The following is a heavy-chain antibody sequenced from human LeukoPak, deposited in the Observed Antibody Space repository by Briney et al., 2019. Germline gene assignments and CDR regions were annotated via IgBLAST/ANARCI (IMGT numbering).Heavy chain of an antibody. CDR2: ISYDGSNK. CDR3: AKASVEYQLPSGPLPPEDY. V-gene: IGHV3-30*18. D-gene: IGHD2-2*01. CDR1: GFTFSSYG. Sequence: GGSLRLSCAASGFTFSSYGMHWVRQAPGKGLEWVAVISYDGSNKYYADSVKGRFTISRDNSKNTLYLQMNSLRAEDTAVYYCAKASVEYQLPSGPLPPEDYWGQGTLVTVSS. J-gene: IGHJ4*02.